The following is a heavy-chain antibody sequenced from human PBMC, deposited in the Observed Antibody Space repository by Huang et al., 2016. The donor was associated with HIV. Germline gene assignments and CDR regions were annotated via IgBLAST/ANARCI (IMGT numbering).Heavy chain of an antibody. J-gene: IGHJ4*02. CDR3: ARPLLGYSNGYYFDC. Sequence: EVQLVQSGAEVKKPGESLKISCKGSGFSFTNYWIGWGPPLPGEGLGWMWITYPGDSYTTYCPSFPGQVTISADKSINTAYLQWNSLKASDSAMYYCARPLLGYSNGYYFDCWGQGTLVTVSS. CDR2: TYPGDSYT. V-gene: IGHV5-51*03. D-gene: IGHD5-18*01. CDR1: GFSFTNYW.